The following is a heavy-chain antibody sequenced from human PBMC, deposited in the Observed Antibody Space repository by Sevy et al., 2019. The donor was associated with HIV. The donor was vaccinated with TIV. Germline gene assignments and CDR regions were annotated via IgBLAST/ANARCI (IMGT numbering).Heavy chain of an antibody. D-gene: IGHD3-22*01. V-gene: IGHV3-30*04. CDR3: ARPRLPPTHYYNSSGYWNPFNI. J-gene: IGHJ3*02. Sequence: GGSLRLSCAASGFTFSSYAMHWVRQAPGKGLEWVAVISYDGSNKYYAVSVKGRFTISRDNSKNTRQLQMNSLRAEDTAVYYGARPRLPPTHYYNSSGYWNPFNIWAQETRVTV. CDR1: GFTFSSYA. CDR2: ISYDGSNK.